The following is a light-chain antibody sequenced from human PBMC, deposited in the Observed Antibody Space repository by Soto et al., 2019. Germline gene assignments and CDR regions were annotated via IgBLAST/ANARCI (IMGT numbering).Light chain of an antibody. J-gene: IGLJ1*01. V-gene: IGLV3-1*01. CDR1: KLGDKY. CDR2: QDT. CDR3: QAWDSSTLFV. Sequence: SYELTQPPSVSVSPGQTASITCSGDKLGDKYACWYQQKPGQSPVLVIYQDTKRPSGIPERFSGSNSGNTATLTISETQAMDEADYYCQAWDSSTLFVFGAGTKLTV.